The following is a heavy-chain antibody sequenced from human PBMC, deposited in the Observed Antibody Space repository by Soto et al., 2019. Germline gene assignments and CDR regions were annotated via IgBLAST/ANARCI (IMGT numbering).Heavy chain of an antibody. CDR3: VAQPKLPWVNY. CDR2: IYPDDSDT. V-gene: IGHV5-51*01. D-gene: IGHD1-1*01. CDR1: GYSFFGYW. Sequence: GESLKISCKGSGYSFFGYWIGWVRQMPGKGLEWMGIIYPDDSDTRYSPPFQGHVTISADKSISTAYLQWSSLKASDTAMYFCVAQPKLPWVNYWGQGTQVTVSS. J-gene: IGHJ4*02.